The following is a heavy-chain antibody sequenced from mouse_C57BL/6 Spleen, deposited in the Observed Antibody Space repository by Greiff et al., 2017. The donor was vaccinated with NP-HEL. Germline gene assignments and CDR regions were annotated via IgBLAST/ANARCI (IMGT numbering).Heavy chain of an antibody. CDR1: GFSLTSYG. CDR2: IWRGGST. Sequence: VKLVESGPGLVQPSQSLSITCTVSGFSLTSYGVHWVRQSPGKGLEWLGVIWRGGSTDYNAAFISRLSISKDNSKSQVFFKMNSLQADDTAIYYCARSDYEGFDYWGQGTTLTVSS. CDR3: ARSDYEGFDY. D-gene: IGHD2-4*01. J-gene: IGHJ2*01. V-gene: IGHV2-2*01.